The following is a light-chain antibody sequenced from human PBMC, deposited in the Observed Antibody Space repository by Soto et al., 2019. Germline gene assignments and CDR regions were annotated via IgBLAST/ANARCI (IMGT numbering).Light chain of an antibody. Sequence: EIVLTQSPGTLSLSPGERATLSCRASQSVSSSYLAWYQQKPGQAPRLLIYGASSRATGIPDRFSGSGSGTDFTLTISRLESEDLAVYYCQEYGSSPYTFGLGTKLQIQ. CDR3: QEYGSSPYT. CDR2: GAS. V-gene: IGKV3-20*01. CDR1: QSVSSSY. J-gene: IGKJ2*01.